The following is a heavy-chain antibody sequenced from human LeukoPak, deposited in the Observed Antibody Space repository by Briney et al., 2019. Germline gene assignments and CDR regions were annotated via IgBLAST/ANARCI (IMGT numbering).Heavy chain of an antibody. CDR2: IHYSGST. V-gene: IGHV4-59*01. CDR3: ARAYYDFWSGYPYYFDY. J-gene: IGHJ4*02. Sequence: PSETLSLTCTVSGGSISSYYWSWIRQPPGKGLEWIGYIHYSGSTNYNPSLKSRVTISVDTSKNQFSLKLSSVTAADTAVYYCARAYYDFWSGYPYYFDYWGQGTLVTVSS. CDR1: GGSISSYY. D-gene: IGHD3-3*01.